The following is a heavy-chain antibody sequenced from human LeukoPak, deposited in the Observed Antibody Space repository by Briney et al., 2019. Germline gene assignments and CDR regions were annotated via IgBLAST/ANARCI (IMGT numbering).Heavy chain of an antibody. D-gene: IGHD3-22*01. V-gene: IGHV3-48*03. CDR2: ISSSGSTI. J-gene: IGHJ4*02. CDR1: GFTFSRYE. Sequence: GGSLRLSCAASGFTFSRYEMNWVRQAPGKGLEWGSDISSSGSTIYYADSVKGRFTISRDNAKNSLYLQMNSLRAEDTAVYYCAIDVAVPDYYDSSGYLHRGQGTLVTVSS. CDR3: AIDVAVPDYYDSSGYLH.